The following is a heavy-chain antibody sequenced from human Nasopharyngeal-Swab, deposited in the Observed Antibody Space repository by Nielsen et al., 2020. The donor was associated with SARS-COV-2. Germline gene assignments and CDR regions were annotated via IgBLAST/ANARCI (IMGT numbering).Heavy chain of an antibody. D-gene: IGHD4-17*01. V-gene: IGHV4-59*08. CDR1: GGSISNYH. CDR2: IYYSGST. Sequence: GSLRLSCSVSGGSISNYHWNWIRQPPGKGLEWIGYIYYSGSTNYNPSLKSRITISVDTSKNQFSLKLSSVTAADTAVYYCARRGEGYGDYLDYWGQGTLVTVSS. CDR3: ARRGEGYGDYLDY. J-gene: IGHJ4*02.